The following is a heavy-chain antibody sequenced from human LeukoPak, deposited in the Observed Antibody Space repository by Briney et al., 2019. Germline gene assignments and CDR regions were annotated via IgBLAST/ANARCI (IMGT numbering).Heavy chain of an antibody. Sequence: GASVKVSCKASGYTFTGYYMHWVRQAPGQGPEWMGWINPNSGGTNYAQKFQGRVTMTRDTSISTAYMELSRLRSDDTAVYYCARARAWYYYGSGSHTDGMDVWGQGTTVTVSS. CDR3: ARARAWYYYGSGSHTDGMDV. CDR2: INPNSGGT. J-gene: IGHJ6*02. CDR1: GYTFTGYY. D-gene: IGHD3-10*01. V-gene: IGHV1-2*02.